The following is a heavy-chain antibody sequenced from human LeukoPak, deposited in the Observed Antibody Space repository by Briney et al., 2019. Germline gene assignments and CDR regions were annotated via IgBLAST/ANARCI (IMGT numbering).Heavy chain of an antibody. CDR2: INPSGGST. D-gene: IGHD6-13*01. CDR1: GYTFTSYY. J-gene: IGHJ5*02. V-gene: IGHV1-46*01. Sequence: ASVKVSCKASGYTFTSYYMHWVRQAPGQGLEWMGIINPSGGSTSYAQKFQGRVTMTRDTSTSTVYMELSSLRSEDTAVYYCARDPLSIAAAGTQDWFDPWGQGTLVTVSS. CDR3: ARDPLSIAAAGTQDWFDP.